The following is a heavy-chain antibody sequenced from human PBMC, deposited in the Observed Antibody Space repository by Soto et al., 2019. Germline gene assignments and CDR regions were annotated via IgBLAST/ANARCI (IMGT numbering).Heavy chain of an antibody. V-gene: IGHV4-39*01. D-gene: IGHD3-10*01. CDR2: IYYSGST. J-gene: IGHJ6*02. CDR1: GGTIGSSGYY. Sequence: SETLSLTWTVAGGTIGSSGYYWGWIRQPPGKGLEWIGGIYYSGSTYYNPSLKSRVTISVDTSKNQFSLKLSSVTAADTAVYYCAWFGEPSTYYYYYGMDVWGQGTTVTVSS. CDR3: AWFGEPSTYYYYYGMDV.